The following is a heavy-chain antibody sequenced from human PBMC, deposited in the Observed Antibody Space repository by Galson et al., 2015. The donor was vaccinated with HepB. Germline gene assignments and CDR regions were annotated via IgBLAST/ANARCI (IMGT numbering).Heavy chain of an antibody. CDR2: ISSSSSTI. CDR3: ARDLGGSYSASGWYYYYGMDV. J-gene: IGHJ6*02. CDR1: GFTFSSYS. V-gene: IGHV3-48*01. Sequence: SLRLSCAASGFTFSSYSMNWVRQAPGKGLEWVSYISSSSSTIYYADSVKGRFTISRDNAKNSLYLQMNSLRAEDTAVYYCARDLGGSYSASGWYYYYGMDVWGQGTTVTVSS. D-gene: IGHD1-26*01.